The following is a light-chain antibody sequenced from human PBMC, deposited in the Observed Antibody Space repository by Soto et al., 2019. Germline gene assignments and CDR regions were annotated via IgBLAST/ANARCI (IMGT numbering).Light chain of an antibody. CDR1: QSISSH. Sequence: EIVLTQSPATLSLSPGERATLSCRASQSISSHLAWYPQKPGQAPRLLIYGASNSATGIPARFSGRGSGTDFTLTISSLEPEDFAVYYCQQRINWPLTFGGGTKVEIK. V-gene: IGKV3-11*01. CDR2: GAS. CDR3: QQRINWPLT. J-gene: IGKJ4*01.